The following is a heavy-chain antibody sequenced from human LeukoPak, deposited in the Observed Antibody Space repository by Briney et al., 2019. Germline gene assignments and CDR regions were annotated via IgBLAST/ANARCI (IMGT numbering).Heavy chain of an antibody. D-gene: IGHD2-15*01. J-gene: IGHJ4*02. CDR3: AKQLGYCSDGSCYFPY. V-gene: IGHV3-23*01. CDR2: ISNNGGYT. CDR1: GFTFSSSP. Sequence: GGSLRLSCAASGFTFSSSPMSGVRQAPGKGLEWVSAISNNGGYTYYADSVQGRFTISRDNSKSTLCLQMNSLRAEDTAVYYCAKQLGYCSDGSCYFPYWGQGTLVTVSS.